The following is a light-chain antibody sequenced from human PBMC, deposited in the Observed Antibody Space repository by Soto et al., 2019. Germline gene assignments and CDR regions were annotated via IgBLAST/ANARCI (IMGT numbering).Light chain of an antibody. CDR2: GAS. CDR3: QQYGSSPPAT. V-gene: IGKV3-20*01. Sequence: EIVLTQSPGTLSLSPGERATLSCGASQSVTSNYLAWYQQKPGQAPRLLIFGASTRATGIPDRFSGSGSGTDFTLTISRLEPEDFAVYYCQQYGSSPPATFGQGTKLEIK. J-gene: IGKJ2*01. CDR1: QSVTSNY.